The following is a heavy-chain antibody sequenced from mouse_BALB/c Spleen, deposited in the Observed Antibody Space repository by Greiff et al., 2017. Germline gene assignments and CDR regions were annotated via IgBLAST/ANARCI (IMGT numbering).Heavy chain of an antibody. CDR2: ISSGSSTI. CDR1: GFTFSSFG. Sequence: EVKVEESGGGLVQPGGSRKLSCAASGFTFSSFGMHWVRQAPEKGLEWVAYISSGSSTIYYADTVKGRFTISRDNPKNTLFLQMTSLRSEDTAMYYCARGYYGSSYWGQGTTLTVSS. J-gene: IGHJ2*01. D-gene: IGHD1-1*01. CDR3: ARGYYGSSY. V-gene: IGHV5-17*02.